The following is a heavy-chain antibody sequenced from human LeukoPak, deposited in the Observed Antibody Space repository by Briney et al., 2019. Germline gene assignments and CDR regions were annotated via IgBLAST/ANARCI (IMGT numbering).Heavy chain of an antibody. CDR2: INPNSGGT. V-gene: IGHV1-2*02. CDR1: GYTFTGSY. CDR3: ARALYGGNSVAS. J-gene: IGHJ5*01. D-gene: IGHD4-23*01. Sequence: ASVKVSCKASGYTFTGSYMHWVRQAPGQGLEWMGWINPNSGGTNYAQNFQGRVTMTRDTSISTAYMELSRLTSDDTAVYYCARALYGGNSVASWGQGTLVSVYS.